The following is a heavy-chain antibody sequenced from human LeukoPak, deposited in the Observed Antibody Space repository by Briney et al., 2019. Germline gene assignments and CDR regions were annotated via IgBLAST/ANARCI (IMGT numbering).Heavy chain of an antibody. V-gene: IGHV4-30-2*01. CDR2: IYHSGST. Sequence: SETLSLTCTVSGGSISSGGYYWSWIRQPPGKGLEWIGYIYHSGSTYYNPSLKSRVTISVDRSKNQFSLKLSSVTAADTAVYYCATERAVVPRFVDYWGQGTLVTVSS. J-gene: IGHJ4*02. CDR1: GGSISSGGYY. D-gene: IGHD3-3*01. CDR3: ATERAVVPRFVDY.